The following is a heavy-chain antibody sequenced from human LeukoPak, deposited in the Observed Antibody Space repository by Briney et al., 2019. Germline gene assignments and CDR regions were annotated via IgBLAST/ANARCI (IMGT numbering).Heavy chain of an antibody. CDR2: ISSSSSSYI. J-gene: IGHJ4*02. D-gene: IGHD3-10*01. V-gene: IGHV3-21*01. Sequence: PGGSLRLSCAASGFTFSSYSMSWVRQAPGKGLEWVSSISSSSSSYIYYADSVKGRFTISRDNAKNSLYLQMNSLRAEDTAVYYCARDPPSYGSGTYSADYWGQGTLVTVSS. CDR3: ARDPPSYGSGTYSADY. CDR1: GFTFSSYS.